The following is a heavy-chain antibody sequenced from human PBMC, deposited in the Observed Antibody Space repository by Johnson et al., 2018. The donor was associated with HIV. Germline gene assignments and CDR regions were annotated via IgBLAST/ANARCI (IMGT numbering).Heavy chain of an antibody. V-gene: IGHV3-66*01. CDR2: INAGGDT. J-gene: IGHJ3*02. CDR3: SRDDRPDGFDI. Sequence: VQLVESGGGLVQPGGSLRLSCAASGIIVTGNFMSWVRQAPGKGLEWVSVINAGGDTYYADAVKGRFTISRDRSKNTGYLQMNSLRVEDTAVYYCSRDDRPDGFDIWGQGTMVIVSS. D-gene: IGHD1-14*01. CDR1: GIIVTGNF.